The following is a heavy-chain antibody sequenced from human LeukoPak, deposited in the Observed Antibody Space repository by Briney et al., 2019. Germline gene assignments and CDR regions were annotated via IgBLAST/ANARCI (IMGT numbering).Heavy chain of an antibody. Sequence: SETLSLTCNVSGDSISSDYWSWIRQPAGRGLEWIGRIYPSGSTNYNPSLKSRVTISLDTSKNQFSLKLSSVTAADTAVYYCARDVLAAPGTFDYWGQGALVTVSS. V-gene: IGHV4-4*07. CDR2: IYPSGST. CDR1: GDSISSDY. CDR3: ARDVLAAPGTFDY. D-gene: IGHD6-13*01. J-gene: IGHJ4*02.